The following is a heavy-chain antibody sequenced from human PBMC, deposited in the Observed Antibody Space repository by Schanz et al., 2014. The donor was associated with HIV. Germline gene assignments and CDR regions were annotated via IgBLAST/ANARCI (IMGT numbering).Heavy chain of an antibody. CDR1: GGSVSGHY. CDR2: INHSGNT. V-gene: IGHV4-34*01. Sequence: QVQLQEWGAGPLKPSETLSLTCAVSGGSVSGHYWSWIRQPPGKGLEWIGKINHSGNTNYNPSLKSRVTIPVDTFKTQFSLKMSSVTAADTAVYYCARSYYYDGSPLPLDSWGQGTLVTVSS. D-gene: IGHD3-22*01. CDR3: ARSYYYDGSPLPLDS. J-gene: IGHJ4*02.